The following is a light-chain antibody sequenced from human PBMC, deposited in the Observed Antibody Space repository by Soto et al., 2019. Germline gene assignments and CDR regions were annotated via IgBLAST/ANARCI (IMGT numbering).Light chain of an antibody. CDR1: ESLGGN. J-gene: IGKJ4*01. CDR3: QQYNEWPLT. Sequence: IVLTQSPATLSLSPGERGTLYCRASESLGGNYLAWYQQKPGQAPRLLIYGASTRATGIPARFSGSGSGTEFTLIISSLQSEDFTVYYCQQYNEWPLTFGGGTKVDIK. CDR2: GAS. V-gene: IGKV3-15*01.